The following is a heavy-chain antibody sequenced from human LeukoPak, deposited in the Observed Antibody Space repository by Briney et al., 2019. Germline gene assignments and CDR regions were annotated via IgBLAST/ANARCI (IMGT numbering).Heavy chain of an antibody. D-gene: IGHD1-26*01. CDR3: ARVGLWGLPVRRYSGSYPVDDAFDI. V-gene: IGHV4-30-2*01. J-gene: IGHJ3*02. CDR2: IYHSGST. CDR1: GGSISSGGYY. Sequence: SETLSLTCTVSGGSISSGGYYWSWIRQPPGKGLEWIGYIYHSGSTYYNPSLKSRVTISVDRSKNQFSLKLSSVTAADTAVYYCARVGLWGLPVRRYSGSYPVDDAFDIWGQGTMVTVSS.